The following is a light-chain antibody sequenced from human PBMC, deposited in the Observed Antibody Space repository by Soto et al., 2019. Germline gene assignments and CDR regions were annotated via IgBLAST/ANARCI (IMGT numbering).Light chain of an antibody. Sequence: QSVLTPPASVSGSPGQSITISCTGTSSDGGCYNYVSWYQQHPGKAPKLMIYDVSNRPSGVSNRFSGSKSGNTASLTISGLQAEDEADYYCSSYTSSSTPYVFGTGTKVTVL. CDR2: DVS. J-gene: IGLJ1*01. CDR1: SSDGGCYNY. V-gene: IGLV2-14*01. CDR3: SSYTSSSTPYV.